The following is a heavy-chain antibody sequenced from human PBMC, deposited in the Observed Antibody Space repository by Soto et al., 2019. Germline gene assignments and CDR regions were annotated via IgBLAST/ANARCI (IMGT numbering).Heavy chain of an antibody. Sequence: SGGSLRLSCAASGFTFSSNWMTWVRQAPGRGLEWVANINHDGTEKYYQDSVKGRFTISRDNGKNSVYLQMNSLRAADTAVYYCAKKDTHNWNYGWFDPWGQGTQVTVSS. CDR2: INHDGTEK. V-gene: IGHV3-7*03. J-gene: IGHJ5*02. CDR3: AKKDTHNWNYGWFDP. D-gene: IGHD1-7*01. CDR1: GFTFSSNW.